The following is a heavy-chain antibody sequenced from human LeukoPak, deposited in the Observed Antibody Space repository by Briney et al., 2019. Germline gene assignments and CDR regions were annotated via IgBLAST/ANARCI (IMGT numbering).Heavy chain of an antibody. CDR3: AREIHGPSRDSSSAGAFDI. D-gene: IGHD6-6*01. Sequence: SSETLSLTCTVSGGSISSGSYYWSWIRQPAGKGLEWIGRIYTSGSTNYNPSLKSRVTISVDTSKNQFSLKLSSVTAADTAVYYCAREIHGPSRDSSSAGAFDIWGQGTMVTVSS. CDR1: GGSISSGSYY. V-gene: IGHV4-61*02. CDR2: IYTSGST. J-gene: IGHJ3*02.